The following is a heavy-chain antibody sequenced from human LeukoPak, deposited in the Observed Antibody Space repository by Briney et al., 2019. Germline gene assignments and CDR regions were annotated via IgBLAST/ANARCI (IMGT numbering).Heavy chain of an antibody. D-gene: IGHD5-18*01. CDR2: IYTSGST. CDR1: GGSISSYY. J-gene: IGHJ6*03. Sequence: SETLSLTCTVSGGSISSYYWSWIRQPPEKGLEWIGYIYTSGSTNYHPSLKSRVTISVDTSKNQFSLRLNSVTAADTAVYYCARHGYSYGYPGYYYMDVWGKGTTVTVSS. CDR3: ARHGYSYGYPGYYYMDV. V-gene: IGHV4-4*09.